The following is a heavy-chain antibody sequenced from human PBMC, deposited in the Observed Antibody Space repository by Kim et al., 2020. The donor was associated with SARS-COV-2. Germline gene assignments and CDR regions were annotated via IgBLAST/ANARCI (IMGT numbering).Heavy chain of an antibody. D-gene: IGHD3-9*01. CDR2: IYYSGST. Sequence: SETLSLTCTVSGGSISSYYWSWIRQPPGKGLEWIGYIYYSGSTNYNPSLKSRVTISVDTSKNQFSLKLSSVTAADTAVYYCARGSGKGRYFDWLSLDFDYWGQGTLVTVSS. J-gene: IGHJ4*02. CDR3: ARGSGKGRYFDWLSLDFDY. V-gene: IGHV4-59*13. CDR1: GGSISSYY.